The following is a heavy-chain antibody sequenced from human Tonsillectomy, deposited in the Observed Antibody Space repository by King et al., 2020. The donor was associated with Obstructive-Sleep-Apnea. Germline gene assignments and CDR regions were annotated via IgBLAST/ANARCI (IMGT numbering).Heavy chain of an antibody. Sequence: VQLQESDPGLVKPSETLSLTCTVSGGSISSYYWSWIRQPPGKGLEWIGYIYYSGSTNYNPSLKSRVTISVDTSKNQFSLKLSSVTAADTAVYYCARHAVAVAGRFDYWGQGTLVTVSS. V-gene: IGHV4-59*08. CDR1: GGSISSYY. J-gene: IGHJ4*02. CDR2: IYYSGST. CDR3: ARHAVAVAGRFDY. D-gene: IGHD6-19*01.